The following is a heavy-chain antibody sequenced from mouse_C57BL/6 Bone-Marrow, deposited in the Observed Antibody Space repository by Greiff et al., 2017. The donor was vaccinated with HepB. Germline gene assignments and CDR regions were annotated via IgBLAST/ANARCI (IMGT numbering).Heavy chain of an antibody. CDR3: ARDCSSYDWYFDV. CDR2: INYDGSST. D-gene: IGHD1-1*01. J-gene: IGHJ1*03. Sequence: EVKLMESEGGLVQPGSSMKLSCTASGFTFSDYYMAWVRQVPEKGLEWVANINYDGSSTYYLDSLKSRFIISRDNAKNILYLQMSSLKSEDTATYYCARDCSSYDWYFDVWGTGTTVTVSS. V-gene: IGHV5-16*01. CDR1: GFTFSDYY.